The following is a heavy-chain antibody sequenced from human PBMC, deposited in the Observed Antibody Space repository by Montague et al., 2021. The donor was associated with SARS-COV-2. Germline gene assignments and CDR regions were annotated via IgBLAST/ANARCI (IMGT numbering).Heavy chain of an antibody. CDR1: GDSVSSNSAT. J-gene: IGHJ6*01. V-gene: IGHV6-1*01. CDR2: TYYRSKWYN. D-gene: IGHD1-1*01. Sequence: CATSGDSVSSNSATWNWVRQSPSRGLEWLGRTYYRSKWYNDYAVXXRGRVTINPDTSKNQFSLQLNSVTPEDTAIYYCTSGREGNYNVMDVWGQGTTVTVSS. CDR3: TSGREGNYNVMDV.